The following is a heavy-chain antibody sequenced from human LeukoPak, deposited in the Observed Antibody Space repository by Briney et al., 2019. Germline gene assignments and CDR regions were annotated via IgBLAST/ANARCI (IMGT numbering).Heavy chain of an antibody. Sequence: GGPLRLSCAASGFIFRSFWMYWVRQAPGKGLEWVSRINADGSATSSADAVKGRFTISRDNAKNTLYLQLNSLRAEDTAVYYCARGNYGMDVWGQGTTVIVSS. J-gene: IGHJ6*02. V-gene: IGHV3-74*01. CDR1: GFIFRSFW. CDR3: ARGNYGMDV. CDR2: INADGSAT.